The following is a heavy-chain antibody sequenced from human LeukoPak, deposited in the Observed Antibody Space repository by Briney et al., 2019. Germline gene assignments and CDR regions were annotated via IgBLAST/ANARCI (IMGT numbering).Heavy chain of an antibody. J-gene: IGHJ4*02. V-gene: IGHV1-2*02. CDR3: AVNYYDSSAPFDY. Sequence: ASVKVSCKASGYTFTGYYMHWVRQAPGQGLEWMGWINPNSGGTNYAQKFQGRVTMTRDTSISTAYMELSRLRSDDTAVYYCAVNYYDSSAPFDYWGQGTLVTASS. CDR1: GYTFTGYY. CDR2: INPNSGGT. D-gene: IGHD3-22*01.